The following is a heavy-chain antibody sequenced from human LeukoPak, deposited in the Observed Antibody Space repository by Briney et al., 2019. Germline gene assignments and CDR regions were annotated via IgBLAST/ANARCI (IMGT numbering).Heavy chain of an antibody. CDR1: GFAFSSYA. CDR2: ISSSGSTI. CDR3: ARDLEQLVGGIDY. D-gene: IGHD6-6*01. Sequence: GGSLRLSCAASGFAFSSYAMNWVRQAPGKGLEWVSYISSSGSTIYYADSVKGRFTISRDNAKNSLYLQMNSLRAKDTAVYYCARDLEQLVGGIDYWGQGTLVTVSS. J-gene: IGHJ4*02. V-gene: IGHV3-48*03.